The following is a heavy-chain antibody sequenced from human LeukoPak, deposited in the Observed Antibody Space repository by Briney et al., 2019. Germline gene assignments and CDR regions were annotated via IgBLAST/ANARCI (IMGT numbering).Heavy chain of an antibody. J-gene: IGHJ6*02. CDR1: GFTFSSYS. V-gene: IGHV3-21*01. D-gene: IGHD2-2*01. Sequence: PGGSLRLSCAASGFTFSSYSMNWVRHAPGKGLEWVLSITSNSSYIYYADSLKGRFTISRDNAKNSLYLQMNSLRAEDTAVYFCARVAVPAAIPPYYYYGMDVWGQGTTVAVSS. CDR3: ARVAVPAAIPPYYYYGMDV. CDR2: ITSNSSYI.